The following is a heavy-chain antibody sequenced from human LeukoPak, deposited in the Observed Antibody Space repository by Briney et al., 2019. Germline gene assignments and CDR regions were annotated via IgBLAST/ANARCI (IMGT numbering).Heavy chain of an antibody. V-gene: IGHV3-23*01. Sequence: GGSLRLSCAASGFTFSNYAMSWVRQAPGKGLEWVSAISGSGGSTYYADSVKGRFTISRDNSKNTLYLQMNSLRAEDTAVYYCAKAPRPRYCSGGSCYKKAYYYGMDVWGQGTTVTVSS. D-gene: IGHD2-15*01. J-gene: IGHJ6*02. CDR2: ISGSGGST. CDR3: AKAPRPRYCSGGSCYKKAYYYGMDV. CDR1: GFTFSNYA.